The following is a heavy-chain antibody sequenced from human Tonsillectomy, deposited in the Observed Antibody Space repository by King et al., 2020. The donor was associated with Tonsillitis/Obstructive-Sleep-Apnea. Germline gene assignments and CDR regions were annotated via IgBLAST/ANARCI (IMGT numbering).Heavy chain of an antibody. CDR3: ARIYYDSSGYYYALSGYYYMDV. CDR1: GFTFSSYE. J-gene: IGHJ6*03. CDR2: ISSSGSTI. D-gene: IGHD3-22*01. V-gene: IGHV3-48*03. Sequence: VQLVESGGGLVQPGRSLRLSCAASGFTFSSYEMNWVRQAPGKGLEWLSYISSSGSTIYYADSVKGRFTISRDNAKNSLYLQMNSLRAEDTAVYYCARIYYDSSGYYYALSGYYYMDVWGKGTTVTVSS.